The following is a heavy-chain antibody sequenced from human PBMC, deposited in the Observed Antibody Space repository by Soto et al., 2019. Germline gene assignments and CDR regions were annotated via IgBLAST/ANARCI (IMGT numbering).Heavy chain of an antibody. D-gene: IGHD2-2*01. V-gene: IGHV1-18*01. CDR2: ISAYNGNT. Sequence: QVQLVQSGAEVKKPGASVKVSCKASGYTFTSYGISWVRQAPGQGLEWMGWISAYNGNTNYAQKLQGRDTMTTDTSTSTAYMELRSLRSDDTAVYYCARVRGDIVVVPAATPYYYYGMDVWGQGNTVTVSS. CDR1: GYTFTSYG. CDR3: ARVRGDIVVVPAATPYYYYGMDV. J-gene: IGHJ6*02.